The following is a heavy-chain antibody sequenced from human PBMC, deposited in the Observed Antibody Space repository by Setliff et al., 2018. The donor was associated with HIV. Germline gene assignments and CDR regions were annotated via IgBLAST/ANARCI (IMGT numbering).Heavy chain of an antibody. V-gene: IGHV4-39*01. J-gene: IGHJ3*02. CDR2: IYYSGST. D-gene: IGHD2-2*01. Sequence: SETLSLTCTVSGGSISSSSYYWGWIRQPPGKGLEWIGSIYYSGSTYYNPPLKSRVTISVDTSKNQFSLKLSSVTAADTAVYYCARTLAYHALDIWGQGTMVTVSS. CDR1: GGSISSSSYY. CDR3: ARTLAYHALDI.